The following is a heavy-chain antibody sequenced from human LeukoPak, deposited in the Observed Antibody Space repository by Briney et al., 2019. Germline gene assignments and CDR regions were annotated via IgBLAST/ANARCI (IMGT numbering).Heavy chain of an antibody. Sequence: GGSLRLSCAASGFTFSTYAMSWVRQAPGKGLEWVSAISGSGGSTYYADSVKGRFTISRDNSKHTFYLQMNSLRAEDTAVYYCAPGDSYFDYWGQGTLVTVSS. CDR3: APGDSYFDY. V-gene: IGHV3-23*01. J-gene: IGHJ4*02. D-gene: IGHD3-16*01. CDR1: GFTFSTYA. CDR2: ISGSGGST.